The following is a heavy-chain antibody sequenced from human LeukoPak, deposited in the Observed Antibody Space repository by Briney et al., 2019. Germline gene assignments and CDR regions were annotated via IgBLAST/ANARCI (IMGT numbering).Heavy chain of an antibody. CDR2: INAGNGNT. CDR1: GYTFTSYY. V-gene: IGHV1-3*03. CDR3: ARSHSGWYRGGLTDAFDI. Sequence: VASVKVSCKASGYTFTSYYMHWVRQAPGQGLEWMGWINAGNGNTKYSQEFQGRVTITRDTSASTAYMELSSLRSEDMAVYYCARSHSGWYRGGLTDAFDIWGQGTMVTVSS. D-gene: IGHD6-19*01. J-gene: IGHJ3*02.